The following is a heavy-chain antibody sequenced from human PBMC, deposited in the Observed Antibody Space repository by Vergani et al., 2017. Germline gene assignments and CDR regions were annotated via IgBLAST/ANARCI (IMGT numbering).Heavy chain of an antibody. CDR1: GGSITSSSYY. CDR2: FYHSGGA. CDR3: ARTESFILRYFHCAL. Sequence: QLHLQESGPGLVKPSETLSLTCTVSGGSITSSSYYWGWIRQPPGKGLEWIGNFYHSGGAYYNPSLKGRVTISVDTSKNQFSLEVTSVTAADTAIYFCARTESFILRYFHCALWGQGTLVTVSS. D-gene: IGHD3-9*01. J-gene: IGHJ4*02. V-gene: IGHV4-39*01.